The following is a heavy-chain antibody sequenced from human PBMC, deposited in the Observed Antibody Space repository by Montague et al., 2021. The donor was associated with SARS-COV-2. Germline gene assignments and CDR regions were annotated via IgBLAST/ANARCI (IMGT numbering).Heavy chain of an antibody. J-gene: IGHJ4*02. V-gene: IGHV4-39*01. CDR3: ANADRCSSGSCYSPFDS. D-gene: IGHD2-15*01. Sequence: SETLSLTCTVSGDSVKTNLYYWGWIRQPPGKGLEWIGNIYYTGTTYYNPSLKSRVTMSVDTSKNQFSLKLTSVTAADTAVCYCANADRCSSGSCYSPFDSWGQGSLVTVSS. CDR1: GDSVKTNLYY. CDR2: IYYTGTT.